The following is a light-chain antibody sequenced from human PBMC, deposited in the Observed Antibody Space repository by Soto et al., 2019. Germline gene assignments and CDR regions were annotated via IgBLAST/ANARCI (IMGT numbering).Light chain of an antibody. V-gene: IGKV4-1*01. J-gene: IGKJ1*01. CDR3: QQYYSSPRT. CDR2: WAS. Sequence: DIVMTQSPDSLAVSLGERATINCKSSQNILFSSTNENYLAWYQQKPGQPPRLLIYWASTRQIGVPERFSGSGSGTHFTLTISSLQAEDVAVYYGQQYYSSPRTFGQGSRVEIK. CDR1: QNILFSSTNENY.